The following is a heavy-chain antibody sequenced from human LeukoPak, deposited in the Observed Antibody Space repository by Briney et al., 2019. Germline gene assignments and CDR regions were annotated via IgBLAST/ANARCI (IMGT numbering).Heavy chain of an antibody. CDR3: AKGMGYDYTTYYFDF. D-gene: IGHD5-12*01. V-gene: IGHV3-30*02. J-gene: IGHJ4*02. Sequence: SGGSLRLSCAASGFTFSSYGMHWVRQAPGKGLEWVAFIRYDGSSKYYADSVKGRFTISRDNSKNSLYLQMNSLRDEDTAFYYCAKGMGYDYTTYYFDFWGQGTLVTVSS. CDR1: GFTFSSYG. CDR2: IRYDGSSK.